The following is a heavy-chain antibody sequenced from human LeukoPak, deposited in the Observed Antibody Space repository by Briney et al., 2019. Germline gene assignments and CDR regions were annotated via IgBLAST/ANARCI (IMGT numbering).Heavy chain of an antibody. CDR2: ISYSGST. CDR3: AQQVVGTSDTFDI. Sequence: SETLSLTCSVSGASIRSFYWSWIRQPPGKGLEWIGYISYSGSTKYNPSLKSRATMSADTSKSQLSLTLDSATAADTAVYFCAQQVVGTSDTFDIWGQGTMVTVSS. J-gene: IGHJ3*02. D-gene: IGHD6-13*01. V-gene: IGHV4-59*01. CDR1: GASIRSFY.